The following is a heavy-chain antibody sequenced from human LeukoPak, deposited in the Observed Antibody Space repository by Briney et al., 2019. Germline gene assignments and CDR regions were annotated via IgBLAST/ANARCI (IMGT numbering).Heavy chain of an antibody. CDR1: GGTFSSYA. V-gene: IGHV1-69*13. CDR2: IIPIFGTA. D-gene: IGHD1-26*01. Sequence: SVKVSCKASGGTFSSYAISWVRQAPGQGLEWMGGIIPIFGTANYAQKFQGRVTITADESTSTAYMELSSLRSEDTAVYYCARDTPLWESSAQYPHCYYYYGMDVWGQGTTVTVSS. CDR3: ARDTPLWESSAQYPHCYYYYGMDV. J-gene: IGHJ6*02.